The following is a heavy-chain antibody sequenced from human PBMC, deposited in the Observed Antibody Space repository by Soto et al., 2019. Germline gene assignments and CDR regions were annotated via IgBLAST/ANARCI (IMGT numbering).Heavy chain of an antibody. J-gene: IGHJ6*02. CDR3: ASGYGDYYYYGMDV. CDR2: IYYSGST. D-gene: IGHD4-17*01. CDR1: GGSISSSSYY. Sequence: KPSETLSLTCTVSGGSISSSSYYWGWIRQPPGKGLEWIGSIYYSGSTYYNPSLKSRVTISVDTSKNQFSLKLSSVTAADTAVYYCASGYGDYYYYGMDVWGQGTTVTVSS. V-gene: IGHV4-39*01.